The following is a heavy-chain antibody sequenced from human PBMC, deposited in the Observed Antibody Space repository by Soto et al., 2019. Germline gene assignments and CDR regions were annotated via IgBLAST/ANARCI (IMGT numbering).Heavy chain of an antibody. D-gene: IGHD4-17*01. CDR2: ISWNSGTI. V-gene: IGHV3-9*01. J-gene: IGHJ4*02. CDR3: ATSDYGDYDGSFDY. CDR1: GFTFDDYA. Sequence: EVQLVESGGGLVQPGRSLRLSCAASGFTFDDYAMYWVRQAPGKGLEWVSHISWNSGTIGYADSVKGRFTISRDNAKNSLYLQMNSLRAEDTALYYCATSDYGDYDGSFDYWGQGTLVTVSS.